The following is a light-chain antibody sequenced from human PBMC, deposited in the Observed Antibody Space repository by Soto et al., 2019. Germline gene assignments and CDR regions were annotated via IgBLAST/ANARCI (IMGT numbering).Light chain of an antibody. CDR3: QQSYITPVT. V-gene: IGKV3D-20*02. CDR1: QSVTSTH. Sequence: EIVLTQSPGTLYLSPGERATLSCRASQSVTSTHLAWYQQKPGQAPRLLIYDASTRATGIPDRFSGSGSGTDFTLTISSLQPEDFATYYCQQSYITPVTFGQGTKVDIK. J-gene: IGKJ1*01. CDR2: DAS.